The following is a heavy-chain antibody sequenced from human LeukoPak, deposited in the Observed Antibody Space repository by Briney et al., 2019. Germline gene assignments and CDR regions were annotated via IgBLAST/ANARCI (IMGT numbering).Heavy chain of an antibody. D-gene: IGHD6-13*01. V-gene: IGHV4-34*01. Sequence: SETLSLTCAVYGGSFSGYYWSWIRQPPGKGLEWIGEINHSGSTNYNPSLKSRVTISVDTSKNQFSLKLSSVTAADTAVYYCARSESIAAAGKFDYWGQGTLVTVSS. J-gene: IGHJ4*02. CDR1: GGSFSGYY. CDR3: ARSESIAAAGKFDY. CDR2: INHSGST.